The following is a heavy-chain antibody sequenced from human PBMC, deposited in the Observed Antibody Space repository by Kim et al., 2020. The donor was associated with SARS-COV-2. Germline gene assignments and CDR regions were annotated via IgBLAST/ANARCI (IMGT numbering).Heavy chain of an antibody. CDR3: ARDPAYDSSVYAADY. CDR2: ISVYNANT. J-gene: IGHJ4*02. Sequence: ASLKVSCKASGYTFTSYGISWLRQAPGQGLEWMGWISVYNANTNYAQNLQARLTMTTDTSTSTAYMELRSLTSDDTAVYYCARDPAYDSSVYAADYWGQGTLVTVAS. D-gene: IGHD3-22*01. V-gene: IGHV1-18*01. CDR1: GYTFTSYG.